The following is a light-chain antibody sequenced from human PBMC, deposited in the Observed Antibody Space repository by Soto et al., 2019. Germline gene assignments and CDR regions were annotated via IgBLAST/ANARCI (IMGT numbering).Light chain of an antibody. CDR3: QQTSSFPLT. Sequence: DIQMTQSPSFVSASVGDRVTITCRASQGITSWLAWYQQKPGRAPKLLIHAASSLESGVPSRFSGSGSGTDFTLTSSILQPEDFATDYCQQTSSFPLTFGGGTKVEIK. V-gene: IGKV1-12*01. CDR1: QGITSW. J-gene: IGKJ4*01. CDR2: AAS.